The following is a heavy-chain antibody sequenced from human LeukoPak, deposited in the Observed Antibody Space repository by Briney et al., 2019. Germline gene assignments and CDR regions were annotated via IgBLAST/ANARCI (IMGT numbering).Heavy chain of an antibody. J-gene: IGHJ4*02. CDR1: GYTFTGYY. CDR2: INPNSGGT. V-gene: IGHV1-2*04. D-gene: IGHD2-2*01. CDR3: ARDYCSSTSCLFDY. Sequence: ASVKVSCKASGYTFTGYYMHWVRQAPGQGLEWMGWINPNSGGTNYAQKFQGWVTMTRDTSISTAYMELSRLRSDDTAVYYCARDYCSSTSCLFDYWDQGTLVTVSS.